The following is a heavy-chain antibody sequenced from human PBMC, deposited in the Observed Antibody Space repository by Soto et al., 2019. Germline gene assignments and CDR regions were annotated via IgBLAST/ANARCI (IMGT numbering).Heavy chain of an antibody. CDR2: ISDSSGTI. J-gene: IGHJ4*02. V-gene: IGHV3-48*01. Sequence: GGSLRLSCAASGFTFTRHSMNWVHQAAGKGLEWISYISDSSGTIYYADSVKGRFTISRDNVQNSLYLQMNSLRGEDTAVYYCARDPYSSTTVTLMDYWGQGTQVTVSS. D-gene: IGHD4-17*01. CDR1: GFTFTRHS. CDR3: ARDPYSSTTVTLMDY.